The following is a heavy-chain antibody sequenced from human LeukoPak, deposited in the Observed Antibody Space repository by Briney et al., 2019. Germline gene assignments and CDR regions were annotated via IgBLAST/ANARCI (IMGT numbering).Heavy chain of an antibody. CDR2: INPDGSTT. Sequence: QTGGSLRLSCAASGFTFSNYWMHWVRQAPGKGLVWVSRINPDGSTTTYADSVKGRFTISRDNAKNTVHLQMDSLRADDTAVYYCARDWGAGYFPFSYYGMDVWGQGTTVTVSS. V-gene: IGHV3-74*03. D-gene: IGHD2/OR15-2a*01. CDR3: ARDWGAGYFPFSYYGMDV. CDR1: GFTFSNYW. J-gene: IGHJ6*02.